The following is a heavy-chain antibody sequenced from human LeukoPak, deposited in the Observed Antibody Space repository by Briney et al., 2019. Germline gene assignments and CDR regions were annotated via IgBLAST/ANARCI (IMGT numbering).Heavy chain of an antibody. V-gene: IGHV4-39*01. CDR3: ARTGFYVGSQDYYYMDV. Sequence: PPETLSLTCTVPYGSIWTKNFYRACIRHPPRKGLEWIGSISYSESTYYNPSFKSRVTISLDTSANQFSLRVTSVAAADTAVYYCARTGFYVGSQDYYYMDVWGNGTTVTVSS. J-gene: IGHJ6*03. CDR1: YGSIWTKNFY. D-gene: IGHD3-10*02. CDR2: ISYSEST.